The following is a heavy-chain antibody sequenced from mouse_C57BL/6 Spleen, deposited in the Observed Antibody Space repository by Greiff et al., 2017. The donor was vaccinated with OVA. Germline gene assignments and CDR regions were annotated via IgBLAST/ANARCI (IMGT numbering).Heavy chain of an antibody. CDR3: ARRGEANWDSFDY. Sequence: QVQLQQPGAELVRPGSSVKLSCKASGYTFTSYWMHWVKQRPIQGLEWIGNIDPSDSETHYNQKFKDKATLTVDNSSSTAYMQLSSLTSEDSAVYYCARRGEANWDSFDYWGKGTTLTVSS. J-gene: IGHJ2*01. V-gene: IGHV1-52*01. D-gene: IGHD4-1*01. CDR2: IDPSDSET. CDR1: GYTFTSYW.